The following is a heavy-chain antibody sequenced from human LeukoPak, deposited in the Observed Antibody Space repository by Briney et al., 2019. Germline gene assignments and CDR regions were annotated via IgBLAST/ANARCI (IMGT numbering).Heavy chain of an antibody. CDR1: GYSISSGYY. V-gene: IGHV4-38-2*02. CDR3: ARAAHSGSLAPFDY. J-gene: IGHJ4*02. D-gene: IGHD1-26*01. Sequence: SETLSLTCSVSGYSISSGYYWGWIRQPPGKGLEWIGSIYHSGSTYYNPSLKSRVTMSVDTSKNQFSLKLSSVTAAGTAVYYCARAAHSGSLAPFDYWGQGALVTVSS. CDR2: IYHSGST.